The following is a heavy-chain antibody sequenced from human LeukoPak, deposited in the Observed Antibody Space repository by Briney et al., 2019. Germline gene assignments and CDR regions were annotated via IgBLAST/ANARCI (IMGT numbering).Heavy chain of an antibody. J-gene: IGHJ4*02. V-gene: IGHV3-7*01. CDR3: ARRGGSSSRRSPIDY. Sequence: GGSLRLSCTASGFTFSDYWMTWVRQAPGKGPEWVANIKQDGSQRYVDSVRGRFTISRDNAKNSLFLQMNGLRAEDTAVYYCARRGGSSSRRSPIDYWGQGTLVTVSS. CDR1: GFTFSDYW. CDR2: IKQDGSQR. D-gene: IGHD6-6*01.